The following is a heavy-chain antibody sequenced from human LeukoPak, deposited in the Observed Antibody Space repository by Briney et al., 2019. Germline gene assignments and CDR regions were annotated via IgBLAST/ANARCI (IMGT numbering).Heavy chain of an antibody. CDR2: ITSSSSTM. CDR3: ARKSGSSGYPFDY. CDR1: GFSFSSYS. V-gene: IGHV3-48*01. Sequence: LTGGYLRLSCAASGFSFSSYSMNWVRQAPGKGLEWVSYITSSSSTMYYADAVKGRFAISRDNAKNSLYLQMNSLRAEDTAVYYCARKSGSSGYPFDYWGQGTLVTVSS. J-gene: IGHJ4*02. D-gene: IGHD3-22*01.